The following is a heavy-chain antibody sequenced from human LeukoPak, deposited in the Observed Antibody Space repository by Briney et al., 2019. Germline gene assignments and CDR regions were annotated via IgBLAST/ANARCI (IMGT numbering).Heavy chain of an antibody. CDR3: TRPGSGDPDY. J-gene: IGHJ4*02. Sequence: GGSLRLSCAASGFTFSGSAMHWVRQASGKGLEWVGRIRNKTKNYATAYAASVKGRFTISRDDSKNTAYLQMNSLKIEDTAVYYCTRPGSGDPDYWGQGTLVTVSS. CDR2: IRNKTKNYAT. CDR1: GFTFSGSA. D-gene: IGHD3-10*01. V-gene: IGHV3-73*01.